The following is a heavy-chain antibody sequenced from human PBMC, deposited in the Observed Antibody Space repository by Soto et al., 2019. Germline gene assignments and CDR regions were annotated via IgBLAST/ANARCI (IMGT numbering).Heavy chain of an antibody. Sequence: QITLKESGPPLVKPTQTLTLTCTFSGFSLSTSGVGVGWIRQPPGKALEWLALIYWDDDKRYSPSLKSRLTITQDASKNQVVLTMTHMDPVDPATYYCAHLGPWFGELIANLWGQGTLVTVSS. CDR3: AHLGPWFGELIANL. CDR2: IYWDDDK. V-gene: IGHV2-5*02. D-gene: IGHD3-10*01. J-gene: IGHJ5*02. CDR1: GFSLSTSGVG.